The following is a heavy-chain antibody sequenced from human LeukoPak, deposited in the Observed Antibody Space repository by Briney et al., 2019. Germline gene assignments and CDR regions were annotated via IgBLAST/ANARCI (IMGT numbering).Heavy chain of an antibody. D-gene: IGHD3-22*01. J-gene: IGHJ4*02. Sequence: SSETLSLTCTVSGGSISSSNYYWGWIRQPPGTGLEWIGSIYYSGSTYYNPSLKSRVTISVDTSKNQFSLKLNSVTAADTAVYYCARSFKSSSSLGYWGQGTLVTVSS. CDR1: GGSISSSNYY. CDR2: IYYSGST. CDR3: ARSFKSSSSLGY. V-gene: IGHV4-39*01.